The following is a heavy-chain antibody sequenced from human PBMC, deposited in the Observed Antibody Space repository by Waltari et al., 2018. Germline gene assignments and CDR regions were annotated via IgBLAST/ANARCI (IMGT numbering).Heavy chain of an antibody. V-gene: IGHV1-24*01. CDR2: VEPEDGEP. CDR1: ASTLTELS. Sequence: QFQLVQSGAEVKKPGASVKVSCKVSASTLTELSMHWVRQAHGKGLEWMGGVEPEDGEPSYAQKYQGRVNMTEDSSTDTAYMDLSSLRSEDTAGYDCATFFSRVGPQGYLQHWGQGTLVTVSS. CDR3: ATFFSRVGPQGYLQH. D-gene: IGHD3-10*01. J-gene: IGHJ1*01.